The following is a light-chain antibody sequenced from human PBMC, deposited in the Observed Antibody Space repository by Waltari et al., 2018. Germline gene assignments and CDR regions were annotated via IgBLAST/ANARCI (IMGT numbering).Light chain of an antibody. J-gene: IGKJ5*01. CDR1: HNVRNK. V-gene: IGKV3-15*01. Sequence: EIVVTQSPATLSVSPGERATLFCRASHNVRNKLAWYQQQLGQAPRLLIYGASIRTTDFPTRFSGSGSETEVALTITNVQPEDFAIYYCQQYHEWPPLAFGQGTRLEI. CDR3: QQYHEWPPLA. CDR2: GAS.